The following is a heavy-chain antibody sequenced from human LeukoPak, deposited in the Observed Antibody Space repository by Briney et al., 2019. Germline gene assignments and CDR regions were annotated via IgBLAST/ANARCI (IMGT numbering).Heavy chain of an antibody. J-gene: IGHJ6*02. CDR1: GYTFTSYY. Sequence: AASVKVSCKASGYTFTSYYMHWVRQAPGQGLEWMGIINPSGGSTSYAQKFQGRVTMTRDTSTSTIYMELSSLRSEDTAVYYCARDPGGLWLLFYYYYGMDVWGQGTTVTVSS. V-gene: IGHV1-46*01. CDR2: INPSGGST. D-gene: IGHD5-18*01. CDR3: ARDPGGLWLLFYYYYGMDV.